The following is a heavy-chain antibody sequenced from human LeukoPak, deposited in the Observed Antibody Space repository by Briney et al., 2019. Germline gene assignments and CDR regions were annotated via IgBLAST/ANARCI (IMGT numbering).Heavy chain of an antibody. CDR1: GFTLTSYA. J-gene: IGHJ4*02. D-gene: IGHD2-15*01. V-gene: IGHV3-23*01. Sequence: GGSLRLSCAASGFTLTSYAMSWVRQASGKGLEWVSAISDGGGRTSYADSVKGRFTISRDNSKNTLYLQMGSLRAEDMAVYYCARSGSLDYWGQGTLVTVSS. CDR3: ARSGSLDY. CDR2: ISDGGGRT.